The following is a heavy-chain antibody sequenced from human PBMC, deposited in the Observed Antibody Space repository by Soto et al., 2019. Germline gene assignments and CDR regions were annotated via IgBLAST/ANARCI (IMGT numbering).Heavy chain of an antibody. D-gene: IGHD2-15*01. CDR1: GLTFSSHA. CDR3: AKRQGYCSGGSCYSNWFDP. Sequence: EVQLLESGGGLVQPGGSLRLSCAASGLTFSSHAMSWVRQPPGKGLEWVSAISGSGLYTYYADSVKGRFTISRDNSKNTLYLQMNSLRAEDTAVYYCAKRQGYCSGGSCYSNWFDPWGQGTLVTVSS. J-gene: IGHJ5*02. CDR2: ISGSGLYT. V-gene: IGHV3-23*01.